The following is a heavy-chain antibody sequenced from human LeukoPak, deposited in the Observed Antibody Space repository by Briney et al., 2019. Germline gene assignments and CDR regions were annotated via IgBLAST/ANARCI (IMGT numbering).Heavy chain of an antibody. J-gene: IGHJ4*02. D-gene: IGHD3-3*01. CDR3: ARDRTGNYDFWSGQSSPFDY. Sequence: PSETLSLTCTVSGYSISSGYYWGWIRPPPGKGLEWIGSIYQSGSTYYNPSLKSRVTISVDTSKNQFSLKLSSVTAADTAVYYCARDRTGNYDFWSGQSSPFDYWGQGTLVTVSS. V-gene: IGHV4-38-2*02. CDR2: IYQSGST. CDR1: GYSISSGYY.